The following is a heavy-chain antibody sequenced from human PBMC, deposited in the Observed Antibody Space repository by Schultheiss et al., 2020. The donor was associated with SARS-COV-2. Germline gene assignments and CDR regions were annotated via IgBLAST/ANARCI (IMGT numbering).Heavy chain of an antibody. CDR3: AASVLRFLEAPVGY. D-gene: IGHD3-3*01. CDR1: GFTFSSYS. CDR2: ISSSSSYI. Sequence: GGSLRLSCAASGFTFSSYSMNWVRQAPGKGLEWVSSISSSSSYIYYADSVKGRFTISRDNAKNSLYLQMNSLRAEDTAVYYCAASVLRFLEAPVGYWGQGTLVTVSS. V-gene: IGHV3-21*01. J-gene: IGHJ4*02.